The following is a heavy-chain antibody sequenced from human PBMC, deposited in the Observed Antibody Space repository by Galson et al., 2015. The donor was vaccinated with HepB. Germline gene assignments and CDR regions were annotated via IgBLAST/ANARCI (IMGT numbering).Heavy chain of an antibody. CDR3: AKDLEGVWFGEFLHMDV. J-gene: IGHJ6*02. CDR2: ISYDGSNK. V-gene: IGHV3-30*18. Sequence: SLRLSCAASGFTFSSYGMHWVRQAPGKGLEWVAVISYDGSNKYYADSVKGRFTISRDNSKNTLYLQMNSLRAEDTAVYYCAKDLEGVWFGEFLHMDVWGQGTTVTVSS. CDR1: GFTFSSYG. D-gene: IGHD3-10*01.